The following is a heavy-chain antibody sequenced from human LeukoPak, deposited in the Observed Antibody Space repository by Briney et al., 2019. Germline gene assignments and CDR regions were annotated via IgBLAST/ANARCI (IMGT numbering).Heavy chain of an antibody. CDR2: IYTSGST. J-gene: IGHJ5*02. D-gene: IGHD3-22*01. CDR3: ATSYYYDSSGYYENWFDP. Sequence: SETLSLTCTVSGGSISSGSYYWSWIRQPAGKGLEWIGRIYTSGSTNYNPSLKSRVTISVDMSKNQFSLKLSSVTAADTAVYYCATSYYYDSSGYYENWFDPWGQGTLVTVSS. CDR1: GGSISSGSYY. V-gene: IGHV4-61*02.